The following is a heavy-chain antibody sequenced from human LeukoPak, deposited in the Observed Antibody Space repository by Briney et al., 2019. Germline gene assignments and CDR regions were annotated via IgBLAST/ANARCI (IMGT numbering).Heavy chain of an antibody. Sequence: GRSLRLSCAASGFTFSSYDMHWVRQAPGKRLEWVAVISYDGSNKYYADSVKGRFTISRDNSKNTLSLQMHSLRAEDTAVYYCAKSARFCTNDVCYTNYYYGMDVWGQGTTVTVSS. CDR2: ISYDGSNK. CDR3: AKSARFCTNDVCYTNYYYGMDV. D-gene: IGHD2-8*01. J-gene: IGHJ6*02. V-gene: IGHV3-30*18. CDR1: GFTFSSYD.